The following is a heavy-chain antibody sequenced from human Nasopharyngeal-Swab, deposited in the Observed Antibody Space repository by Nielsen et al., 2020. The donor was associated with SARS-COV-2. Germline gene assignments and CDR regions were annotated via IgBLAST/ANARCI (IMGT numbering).Heavy chain of an antibody. V-gene: IGHV3-23*01. Sequence: GESLKISCAASGFTFSNYGIHWVRQAPGKGLEWVSAISDSGDSTFYADSVKGRFTVSRDNSKNTLYLQMNTLRAVDTALYYCARAPNSFYYGMDVWGQGTTVTVSS. CDR2: ISDSGDST. D-gene: IGHD2-21*01. CDR3: ARAPNSFYYGMDV. CDR1: GFTFSNYG. J-gene: IGHJ6*02.